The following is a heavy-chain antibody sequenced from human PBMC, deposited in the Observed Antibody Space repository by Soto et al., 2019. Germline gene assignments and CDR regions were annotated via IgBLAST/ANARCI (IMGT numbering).Heavy chain of an antibody. CDR2: ISYDGSNK. D-gene: IGHD1-26*01. CDR3: AKDLGSGSYLFDAFDI. V-gene: IGHV3-30*18. J-gene: IGHJ3*02. CDR1: GFTFSNYG. Sequence: GGSLRLSCAASGFTFSNYGMHWVRHAPGKGLEWVAVISYDGSNKYYADSVKGRFTISRDNSKNTLYLQMNSLRAEDTAVYYCAKDLGSGSYLFDAFDIWGQGTMVTVSS.